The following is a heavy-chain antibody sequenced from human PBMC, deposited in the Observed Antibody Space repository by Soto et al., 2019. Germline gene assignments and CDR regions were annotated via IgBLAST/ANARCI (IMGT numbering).Heavy chain of an antibody. D-gene: IGHD6-19*01. Sequence: QVQLQESGPGLVKPSGTLSLTCAVSGGSISSSNWWSWVRQPPGKGLEWIGEIYHSGSTNYNPSLKSRVTISVDKSKNQFSLKLSSVTAADTAVYYCASVQGYSSGWYALDYWGQGTLVTVSS. CDR1: GGSISSSNW. CDR2: IYHSGST. J-gene: IGHJ4*02. V-gene: IGHV4-4*02. CDR3: ASVQGYSSGWYALDY.